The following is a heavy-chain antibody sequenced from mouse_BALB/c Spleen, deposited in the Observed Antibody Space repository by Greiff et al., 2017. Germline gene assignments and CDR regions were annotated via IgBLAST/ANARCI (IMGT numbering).Heavy chain of an antibody. CDR2: ISSGGGST. D-gene: IGHD1-1*01. CDR3: ARHDYYGSDWYFDV. Sequence: EVKLMESGGGLVKPGGSLKLSCAASGFAFSSYDMSWVRQTPEKRLEWVAYISSGGGSTYYPDTVKGRFTISRDNAKNTLYLQMSSLKSEDTAMYYCARHDYYGSDWYFDVWGAGTTVTVSS. J-gene: IGHJ1*01. V-gene: IGHV5-12-1*01. CDR1: GFAFSSYD.